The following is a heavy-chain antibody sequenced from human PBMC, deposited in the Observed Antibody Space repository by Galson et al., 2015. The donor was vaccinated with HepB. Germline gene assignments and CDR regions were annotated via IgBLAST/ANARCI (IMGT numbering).Heavy chain of an antibody. J-gene: IGHJ6*02. CDR3: ARQTSSVVIAGYYYYYYGMDV. D-gene: IGHD3-22*01. CDR2: IYPGDSDT. CDR1: GYSFTSYW. V-gene: IGHV5-51*01. Sequence: QSGAEVKKPGESLKISCKGSGYSFTSYWIGWVRQMPGKGLEWMGIIYPGDSDTRYSPSFQGQVTISADKSISTAYLQWSSLKASDTAMYYCARQTSSVVIAGYYYYYYGMDVWGQGTTVTVSS.